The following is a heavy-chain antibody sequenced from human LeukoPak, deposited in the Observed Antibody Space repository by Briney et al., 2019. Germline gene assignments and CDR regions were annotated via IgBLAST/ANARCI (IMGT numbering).Heavy chain of an antibody. CDR3: ARDMSGYCSGGRCYNMGYFDY. Sequence: AGGSLRLSCAASGFTFSSYAMHWVRQAPGKGLEWVAVISYDGSNKYYADSVKGRFTISRDNSKNTLYLQMNSLRAEDTALYYCARDMSGYCSGGRCYNMGYFDYWGQGTLVTVSS. V-gene: IGHV3-30-3*01. CDR2: ISYDGSNK. CDR1: GFTFSSYA. J-gene: IGHJ4*02. D-gene: IGHD2-15*01.